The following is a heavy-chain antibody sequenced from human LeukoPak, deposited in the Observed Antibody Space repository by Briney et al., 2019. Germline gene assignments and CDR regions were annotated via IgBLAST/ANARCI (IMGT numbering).Heavy chain of an antibody. D-gene: IGHD6-6*01. Sequence: ASEQVSCKACGYTFTSYGIIWVRQDPGQALEGVGWISDYNGNTNYAQKLHGRVTMTTDRYKSKAYMELQSLRSDDTAVYYSARRKKIAARPPYYFDYWGQGTLVTVSS. J-gene: IGHJ4*02. CDR3: ARRKKIAARPPYYFDY. V-gene: IGHV1-18*01. CDR1: GYTFTSYG. CDR2: ISDYNGNT.